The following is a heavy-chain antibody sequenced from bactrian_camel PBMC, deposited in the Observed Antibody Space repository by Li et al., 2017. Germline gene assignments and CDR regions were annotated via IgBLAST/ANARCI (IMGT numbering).Heavy chain of an antibody. CDR1: GYTVSRPW. V-gene: IGHV3S67*01. CDR2: ISRVGTT. CDR3: AADWGVGCLRGYNF. D-gene: IGHD5*01. J-gene: IGHJ4*01. Sequence: DVQLVESGGGSVQAGGSLRLSCAASGYTVSRPWMGWFRQAPGKEREFVARISRVGTTDTADSVKGRFTISRGNADNTLYLQMNRLQPDDTDMYYCAADWGVGCLRGYNFLGQGTQVAVS.